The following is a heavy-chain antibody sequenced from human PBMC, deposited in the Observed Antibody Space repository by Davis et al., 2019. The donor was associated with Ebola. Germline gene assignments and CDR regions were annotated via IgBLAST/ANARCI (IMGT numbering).Heavy chain of an antibody. J-gene: IGHJ4*02. V-gene: IGHV3-23*01. Sequence: GGSLRLSCAASGFTFSTYAMGWVRQAPGKGLEWVSDISSGGGAPYYADSVKGRFTISRDNSKNTLYLQMNSLRAEDTAVYYCANSRTGTLGDYWGQGTLVTVSS. CDR3: ANSRTGTLGDY. CDR2: ISSGGGAP. D-gene: IGHD1-7*01. CDR1: GFTFSTYA.